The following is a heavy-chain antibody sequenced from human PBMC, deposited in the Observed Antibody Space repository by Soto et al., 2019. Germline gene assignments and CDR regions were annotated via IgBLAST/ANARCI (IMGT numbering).Heavy chain of an antibody. CDR2: IYYSGST. CDR1: CGSISSSSYY. D-gene: IGHD6-19*01. V-gene: IGHV4-39*02. J-gene: IGHJ3*02. CDR3: ARDRGYWWLVISPPLDAFDI. Sequence: SETLSLTCTVSCGSISSSSYYWGWIRQPPGKGLEWIGSIYYSGSTYYNPSLKSRVTIYVDTSKNQFSLKLSSVTAADTAVYYCARDRGYWWLVISPPLDAFDIWGQGTMVTVS.